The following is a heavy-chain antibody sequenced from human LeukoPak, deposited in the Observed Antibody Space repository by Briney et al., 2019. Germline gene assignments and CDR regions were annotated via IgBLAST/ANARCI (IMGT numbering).Heavy chain of an antibody. CDR3: ARSSRRYFDWFLAYYGMDV. D-gene: IGHD3-9*01. Sequence: SETLSLTCTVSGGSISSSSYYWGWIRQPPGKGLEWIGSIYYSGSTYYNPSLKSRVTISVDTSKNQFSLKLSSVTAADTAVYYCARSSRRYFDWFLAYYGMDVWGQGTTVTVSS. CDR2: IYYSGST. V-gene: IGHV4-39*07. CDR1: GGSISSSSYY. J-gene: IGHJ6*02.